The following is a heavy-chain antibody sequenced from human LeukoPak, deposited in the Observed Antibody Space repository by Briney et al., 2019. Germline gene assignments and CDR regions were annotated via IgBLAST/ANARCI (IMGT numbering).Heavy chain of an antibody. CDR3: ARDLDYGLDY. J-gene: IGHJ4*02. CDR2: INWNGGST. CDR1: GFTFDDYG. V-gene: IGHV3-20*01. D-gene: IGHD4-17*01. Sequence: GGSLRLSCAASGFTFDDYGMSWVRQAPGKGLEWVSGINWNGGSTGYADSVKGRFTISRDNAENSLYLQMNSLRAEDTALYHCARDLDYGLDYWGQGTLVTVSS.